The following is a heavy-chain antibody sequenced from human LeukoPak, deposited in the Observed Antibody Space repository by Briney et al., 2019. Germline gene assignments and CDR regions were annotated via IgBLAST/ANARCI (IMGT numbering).Heavy chain of an antibody. V-gene: IGHV1-46*01. CDR3: ARDIEQLVLNYYYGMDV. Sequence: ASVKVSCKASGYTFTSYYMHWVRQAPGQGLEWMGITNPSGGSTSYAQKFQGRVTMTRDTSTSTVYMELSSLRSEDTAVYYCARDIEQLVLNYYYGMDVWGQGTTVTVSS. CDR1: GYTFTSYY. D-gene: IGHD6-6*01. CDR2: TNPSGGST. J-gene: IGHJ6*02.